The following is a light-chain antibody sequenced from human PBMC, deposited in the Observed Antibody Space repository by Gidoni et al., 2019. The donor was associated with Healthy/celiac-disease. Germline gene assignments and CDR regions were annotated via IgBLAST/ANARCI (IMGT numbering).Light chain of an antibody. CDR3: HKSYSTPYT. Sequence: IQVTPSRSSLSASVGDRVTITCRASQSISSYLNGYQQKPVTAPKLLSYAASSLQSGVSSRFSGSGSGTDSTLTISSLQTEDFAPYFCHKSYSTPYTFGQGTKLEIK. CDR2: AAS. CDR1: QSISSY. V-gene: IGKV1-39*01. J-gene: IGKJ2*01.